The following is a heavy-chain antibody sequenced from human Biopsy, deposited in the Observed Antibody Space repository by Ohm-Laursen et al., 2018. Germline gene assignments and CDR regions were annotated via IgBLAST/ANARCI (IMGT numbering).Heavy chain of an antibody. Sequence: SETLSLTCTVSGGSISSYYWTWIRQPPGKGLEWIGDVYYSGSTNRNPSLKSRVTILVDTSKTHFSLKLNSVTAADTAVYYCGRREVVITHDAFDTWGQGTMVTVSS. CDR3: GRREVVITHDAFDT. V-gene: IGHV4-59*08. D-gene: IGHD3-22*01. CDR2: VYYSGST. J-gene: IGHJ3*02. CDR1: GGSISSYY.